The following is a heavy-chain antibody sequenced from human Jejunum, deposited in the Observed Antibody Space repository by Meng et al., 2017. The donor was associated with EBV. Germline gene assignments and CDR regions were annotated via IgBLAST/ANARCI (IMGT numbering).Heavy chain of an antibody. D-gene: IGHD4-17*01. CDR1: GFALSTSGVG. V-gene: IGHV2-5*02. Sequence: QITLRESGPTLVKPTETLTLTCTVSGFALSTSGVGVGWIRQPPGKALEWLAHIYWDENKRYSTSLRSRLSIMKDTSKSQVVLTMTNMDPVDTATYYSARRYGDYVRYFDSWGQGILVTVSS. CDR3: ARRYGDYVRYFDS. J-gene: IGHJ4*02. CDR2: IYWDENK.